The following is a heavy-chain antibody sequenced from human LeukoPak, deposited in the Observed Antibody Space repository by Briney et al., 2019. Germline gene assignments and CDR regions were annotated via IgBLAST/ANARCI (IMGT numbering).Heavy chain of an antibody. D-gene: IGHD6-19*01. CDR3: ARAASSGWYGGATVVSGAFDI. Sequence: GGSLRLSCAVSGFTFTTYAMSWVRQAPGKGLEWISAISNSGGSTYYADSVRGRSTISRDNAKNSLYLQMNSLRAEDTAVYYCARAASSGWYGGATVVSGAFDIWGQGTMVTVSS. J-gene: IGHJ3*02. V-gene: IGHV3-23*01. CDR2: ISNSGGST. CDR1: GFTFTTYA.